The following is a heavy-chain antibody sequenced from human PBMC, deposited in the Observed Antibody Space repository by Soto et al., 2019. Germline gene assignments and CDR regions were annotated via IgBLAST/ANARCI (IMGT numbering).Heavy chain of an antibody. V-gene: IGHV3-23*01. CDR3: AKAVAGTVWFDP. CDR2: ISGSGGST. Sequence: GSLRLSCAASGVTCISYAISWVRQAPGKGLEWVSAISGSGGSTYYADSVKGRFTISRDNSKNTLYLQMNSLRAEDTAVYYCAKAVAGTVWFDPWGQGTLVTVSS. D-gene: IGHD6-19*01. CDR1: GVTCISYA. J-gene: IGHJ5*02.